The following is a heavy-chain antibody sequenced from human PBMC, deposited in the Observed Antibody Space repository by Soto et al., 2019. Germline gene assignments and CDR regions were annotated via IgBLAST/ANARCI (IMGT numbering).Heavy chain of an antibody. CDR2: MNPNSGNT. V-gene: IGHV1-8*01. CDR3: ARGLEWSWSLDP. CDR1: GYTFTSYD. J-gene: IGHJ5*02. D-gene: IGHD3-3*01. Sequence: ASVKVSCKASGYTFTSYDINWVRQATGQGLEWMGWMNPNSGNTGYAQKFQGRVTMTRNTSISTAYMELSSLRSEDTAMYYCARGLEWSWSLDPWGQRTPVTVSS.